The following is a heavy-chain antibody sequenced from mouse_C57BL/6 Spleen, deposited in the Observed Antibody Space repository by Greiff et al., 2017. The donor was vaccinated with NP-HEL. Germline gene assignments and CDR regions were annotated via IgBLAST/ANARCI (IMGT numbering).Heavy chain of an antibody. CDR1: GFNIKNTY. CDR3: ARVEGSSCSSFYAMDY. Sequence: EVQLQQSVAELVRPGASVKLSCTASGFNIKNTYMHWVKQRPEQGLEWIGRIDPANGNTKYAPKFQGKATITADTSSNTAYLQLSSLTSEDTATSYCARVEGSSCSSFYAMDYWGQGTSVTVSS. D-gene: IGHD6-1*01. CDR2: IDPANGNT. V-gene: IGHV14-3*01. J-gene: IGHJ4*01.